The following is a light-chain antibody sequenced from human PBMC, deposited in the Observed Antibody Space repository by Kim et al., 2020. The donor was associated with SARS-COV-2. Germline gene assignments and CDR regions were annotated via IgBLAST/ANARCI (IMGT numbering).Light chain of an antibody. Sequence: QSALTQPPSVSGAPGQTVTISCTGSSSNVGAGYDVHWYQQLPGKAPKLLIYDDSNRPSGVSDRFSGSKSGTTASLAITGLQAEDEADYYCQSYDSSLSGWVFGGGTQLTVL. J-gene: IGLJ3*02. CDR1: SSNVGAGYD. V-gene: IGLV1-40*01. CDR2: DDS. CDR3: QSYDSSLSGWV.